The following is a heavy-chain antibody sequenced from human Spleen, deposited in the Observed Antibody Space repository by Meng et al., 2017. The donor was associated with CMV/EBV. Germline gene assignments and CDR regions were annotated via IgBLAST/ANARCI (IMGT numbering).Heavy chain of an antibody. V-gene: IGHV3-21*01. CDR2: ISSTTSYI. D-gene: IGHD6-13*01. Sequence: GESLKISCAASGFTFSSYSMNWVRQAPGRGLEWVSLISSTTSYIYYADSVMGRFTISGDNAKNSLYLQMNSLRADDTAVYYCARVEGAAAAGWFDSWGLGTLVTVSS. CDR1: GFTFSSYS. CDR3: ARVEGAAAAGWFDS. J-gene: IGHJ5*01.